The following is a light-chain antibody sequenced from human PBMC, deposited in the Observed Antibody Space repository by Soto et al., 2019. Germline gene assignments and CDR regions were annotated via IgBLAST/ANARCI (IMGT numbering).Light chain of an antibody. V-gene: IGKV1-5*03. CDR2: KAS. J-gene: IGKJ4*01. CDR3: QQYDTYSVT. Sequence: DIQMTQSPSTLSAFVGDRVTITCRASQSISSWLAWYQQKPGQAPKLLIYKASNLESGVPSRFSGTGSGTEFTLTISSLQPDDFATYYCQQYDTYSVTFGGGTKVEIK. CDR1: QSISSW.